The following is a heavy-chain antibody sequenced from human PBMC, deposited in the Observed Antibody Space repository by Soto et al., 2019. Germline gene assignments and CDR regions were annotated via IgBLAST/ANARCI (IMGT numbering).Heavy chain of an antibody. J-gene: IGHJ5*02. V-gene: IGHV2-5*02. CDR3: AHRSTVTPTASNNWFDP. CDR2: IYWDDDK. Sequence: QITLKESGPTLVKPTQTLTLTCTFSGFSLSTSGVGVGWIRQPPGKALEWLALIYWDDDKRYSPSLKSRLTITKDTSKNQVVLTMTNMDPVDTATYYCAHRSTVTPTASNNWFDPWGQGTLVTVSS. D-gene: IGHD4-17*01. CDR1: GFSLSTSGVG.